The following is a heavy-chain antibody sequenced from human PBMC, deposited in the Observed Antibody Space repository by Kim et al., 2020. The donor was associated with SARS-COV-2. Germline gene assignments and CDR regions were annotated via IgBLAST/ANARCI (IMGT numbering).Heavy chain of an antibody. Sequence: SETLSLTCTVSGGSISSSSYYWGWIRQPPGKGLEWIGSIYYSGSTYYNPSLKSRVTISVDTSKNQFSLKLSSVTAADTAVYYCARDLRGQCRDRELVFCYYYGMDVWGQGTTVTVSS. CDR1: GGSISSSSYY. D-gene: IGHD1-26*01. J-gene: IGHJ6*02. V-gene: IGHV4-39*07. CDR3: ARDLRGQCRDRELVFCYYYGMDV. CDR2: IYYSGST.